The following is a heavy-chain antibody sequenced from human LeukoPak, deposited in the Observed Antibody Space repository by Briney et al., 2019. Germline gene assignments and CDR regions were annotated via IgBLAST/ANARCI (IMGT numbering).Heavy chain of an antibody. CDR2: INSDGSST. V-gene: IGHV3-74*01. CDR3: ARDLYRIVVVPHYFDY. J-gene: IGHJ4*02. Sequence: GGSLRLSCAASGFTFSSYWMHWVRQAPGKGLVWVSRINSDGSSTRYADSVKGRFTISRDNTKNTLYLQMNSLRAEDTAVYYCARDLYRIVVVPHYFDYWGQGTLVTVSS. D-gene: IGHD3-22*01. CDR1: GFTFSSYW.